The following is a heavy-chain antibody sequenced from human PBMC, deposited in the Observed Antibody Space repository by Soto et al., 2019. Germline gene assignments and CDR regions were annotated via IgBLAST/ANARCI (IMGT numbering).Heavy chain of an antibody. D-gene: IGHD3-16*02. CDR2: ISYDGSDQ. Sequence: QVQVVESGGGVVQPGRSLRLSCAASGFTFSYYGMHWVRQAPGKGLEWVAMISYDGSDQYYADSVRGRFTISRDNSKNTLNLQMNSLRGDDTAVYYCAKALGELSPESYDYWGQGTLITVSS. V-gene: IGHV3-30*18. CDR3: AKALGELSPESYDY. CDR1: GFTFSYYG. J-gene: IGHJ4*02.